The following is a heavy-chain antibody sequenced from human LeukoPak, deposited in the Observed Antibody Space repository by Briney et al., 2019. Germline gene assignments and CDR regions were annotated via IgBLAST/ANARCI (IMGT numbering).Heavy chain of an antibody. Sequence: KSSETLSLTCAVSGGSISSGGYSWSWIRQPPGKGLEWIGYIYHSGSTYYNPSLKSRVTISVDRSKNQFSLKLSSVTAADTAVYYCARRGYSGAYYKWFDPWGQGTLVTVSS. CDR2: IYHSGST. CDR3: ARRGYSGAYYKWFDP. V-gene: IGHV4-30-2*01. D-gene: IGHD5-12*01. CDR1: GGSISSGGYS. J-gene: IGHJ5*02.